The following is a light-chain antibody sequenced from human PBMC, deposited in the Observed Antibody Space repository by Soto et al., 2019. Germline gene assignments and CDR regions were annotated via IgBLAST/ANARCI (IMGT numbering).Light chain of an antibody. Sequence: EIVFTQSPGTLSLSPGERATLSCRASQSFNSIYLAWYQQKPGQAPRLLIYGASSRATGIPDRFSGSGSGTDFTLKIXRLEPDDFAVYYCHQYDSWTFGQGTKVDIK. CDR1: QSFNSIY. CDR2: GAS. J-gene: IGKJ1*01. V-gene: IGKV3-20*01. CDR3: HQYDSWT.